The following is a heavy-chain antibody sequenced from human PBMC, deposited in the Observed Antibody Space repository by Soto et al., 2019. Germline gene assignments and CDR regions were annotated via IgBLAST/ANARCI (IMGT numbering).Heavy chain of an antibody. V-gene: IGHV3-30*18. Sequence: PGGSLRLSCAASGFTFSTYAMNWVRQTPGKGLEWVALISYDGSNKYYADSVKGRFTISRDNSKNTLYLQMNSLRAEDTAVYYCAKLAQSTVTYFDYWGQGTLVTVSS. CDR2: ISYDGSNK. D-gene: IGHD4-17*01. J-gene: IGHJ4*02. CDR1: GFTFSTYA. CDR3: AKLAQSTVTYFDY.